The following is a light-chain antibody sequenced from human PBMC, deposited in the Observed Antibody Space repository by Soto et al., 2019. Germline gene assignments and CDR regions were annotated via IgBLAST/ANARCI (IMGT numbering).Light chain of an antibody. J-gene: IGKJ4*01. CDR3: MQSKQFPLT. CDR2: KIS. V-gene: IGKV2-24*01. Sequence: EIVLTQTPLSSPVILGQPASISCRSSQSLVHSDGKSYLSWLHLGPGQPPRLLIYKISIRFSGVPDRFTGSGAGTDFTLKISRVEAEDVGTYYCMQSKQFPLTFGGGTKVDIK. CDR1: QSLVHSDGKSY.